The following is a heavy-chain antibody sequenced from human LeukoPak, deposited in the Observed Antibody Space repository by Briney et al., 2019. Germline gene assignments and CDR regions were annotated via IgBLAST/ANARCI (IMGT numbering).Heavy chain of an antibody. V-gene: IGHV3-21*01. D-gene: IGHD1-26*01. CDR2: ISSSSSYI. Sequence: GGSLRLSCAASGFTFSSYSMNWVRQAPGKGLEWVSSISSSSSYIYYADSVKGRFTISRDNAKNPLYLQMNSLRAEDTAVYYCARGQVEGATNYYYYYMDVWGKGTTVTVSS. J-gene: IGHJ6*03. CDR1: GFTFSSYS. CDR3: ARGQVEGATNYYYYYMDV.